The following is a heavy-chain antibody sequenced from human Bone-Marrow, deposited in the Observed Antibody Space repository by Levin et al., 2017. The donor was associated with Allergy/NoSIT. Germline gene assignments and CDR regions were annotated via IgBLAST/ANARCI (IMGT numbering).Heavy chain of an antibody. CDR1: GFTFSRLA. Sequence: SCAASGFTFSRLAMSWVRQAPGKGLDWVSTISASGTYYADSVKGRFTISRDNSENTLSLQLNSLRAEDTAVYYCAKDHDSYGYPTFDYWGQGTLVTVSS. J-gene: IGHJ4*02. CDR3: AKDHDSYGYPTFDY. CDR2: ISASGT. D-gene: IGHD3-22*01. V-gene: IGHV3-23*01.